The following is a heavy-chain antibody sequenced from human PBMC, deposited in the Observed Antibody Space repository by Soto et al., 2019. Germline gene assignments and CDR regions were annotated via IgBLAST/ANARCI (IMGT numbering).Heavy chain of an antibody. V-gene: IGHV4-59*01. CDR2: IYCSGST. CDR3: ARSIVRGSGSYIYYYMDV. Sequence: PSETLSLTCTVSGGSISSYYWSWIRQPPGKGLEWIGYIYCSGSTNYNPSLKSRVTISVDTSKNQFSLKLSSVTAADTAVYYCARSIVRGSGSYIYYYMDVWGKGTTVTVSS. J-gene: IGHJ6*03. D-gene: IGHD3-10*01. CDR1: GGSISSYY.